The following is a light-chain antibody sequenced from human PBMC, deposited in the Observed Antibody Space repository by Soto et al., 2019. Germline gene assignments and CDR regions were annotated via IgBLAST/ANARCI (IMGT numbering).Light chain of an antibody. CDR3: QQYNNWPPIT. CDR2: AAS. CDR1: QSVSNN. V-gene: IGKV3D-15*01. Sequence: EIMLTQSPGTLSLSPGERATLSCRAIQSVSNNYLAWYQQKPGQAPRLLIYAASTRATGVPARFSGSGSGTEFTLTISSLQSEDFAVYYCQQYNNWPPITFGQGTRLEIK. J-gene: IGKJ5*01.